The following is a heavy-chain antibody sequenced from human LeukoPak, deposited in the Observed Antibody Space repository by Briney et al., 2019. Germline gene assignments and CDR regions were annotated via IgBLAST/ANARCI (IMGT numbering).Heavy chain of an antibody. CDR1: GFTVSSNY. Sequence: GGSLRLSCAASGFTVSSNYMSWVRQAPGKGLEWVSVIYSGGSTYYADSVKGRFTISRDNSKNTVFLQMNNLRADDTAMYYCARDRGIAAHYGMDVWGQGTTVTVSS. D-gene: IGHD6-6*01. J-gene: IGHJ6*02. V-gene: IGHV3-66*01. CDR3: ARDRGIAAHYGMDV. CDR2: IYSGGST.